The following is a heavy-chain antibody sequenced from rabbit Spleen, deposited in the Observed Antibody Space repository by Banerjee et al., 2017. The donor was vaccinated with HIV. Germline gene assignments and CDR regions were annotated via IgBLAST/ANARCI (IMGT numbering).Heavy chain of an antibody. D-gene: IGHD1-1*01. CDR3: VRGASSSGYYSL. J-gene: IGHJ4*01. CDR1: GFDFSTYY. Sequence: QLVESGGGLVQPGGSLKLSCKASGFDFSTYYMSWVRQAPGKGLEWIGYIDPVFGRTYYANWVNGRFTISSHNAQNTLYLQLNSLTAADTATYFCVRGASSSGYYSLWGQGTLVTVS. CDR2: IDPVFGRT. V-gene: IGHV1S7*01.